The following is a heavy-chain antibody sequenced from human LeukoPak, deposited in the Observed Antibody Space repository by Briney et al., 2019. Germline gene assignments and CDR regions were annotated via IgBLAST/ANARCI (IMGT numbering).Heavy chain of an antibody. J-gene: IGHJ5*02. CDR2: IYSGSV. V-gene: IGHV4-59*11. D-gene: IGHD3-10*01. Sequence: PSETLSLTCNVSGASTSGHYWSWLRQSPGKGLECIGYIYSGSVDYNPSLKSRATISGDASKNQVSLILKSVTTADTAIYYCVKVGYGSGTWGWFDPWGQGILVTVST. CDR3: VKVGYGSGTWGWFDP. CDR1: GASTSGHY.